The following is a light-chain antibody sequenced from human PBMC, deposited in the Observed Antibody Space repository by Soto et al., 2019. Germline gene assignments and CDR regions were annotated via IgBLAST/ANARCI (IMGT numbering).Light chain of an antibody. J-gene: IGKJ1*01. Sequence: EIVMTQSPATLSVSPGTRATLSCGASQSVSSNLAWYQQKPGQAPRLLIYDASTRATGIPARFSGGGSGTEFTLTISSLQSEDSAVYYCQQYNNWPAWTFGQGTKVEV. CDR2: DAS. V-gene: IGKV3-15*01. CDR1: QSVSSN. CDR3: QQYNNWPAWT.